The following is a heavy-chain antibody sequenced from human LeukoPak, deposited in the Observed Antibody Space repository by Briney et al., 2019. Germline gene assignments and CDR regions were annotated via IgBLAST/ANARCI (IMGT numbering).Heavy chain of an antibody. V-gene: IGHV3-30*02. Sequence: GGSLRLSCAASGFTLSNYDMHWVRQAPGKGLEWVAFIRYDGSNKYYADSVKGRFTISRDNSKNTLYLQMNSLRAEDTAVYYCAGGGAFDIWGQGTMVTVSS. CDR2: IRYDGSNK. CDR1: GFTLSNYD. CDR3: AGGGAFDI. J-gene: IGHJ3*02.